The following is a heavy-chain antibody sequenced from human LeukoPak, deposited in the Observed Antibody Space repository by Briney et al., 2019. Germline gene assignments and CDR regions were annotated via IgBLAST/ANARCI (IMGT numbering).Heavy chain of an antibody. CDR2: IFSST. J-gene: IGHJ4*02. CDR1: GFTVSSNS. Sequence: GGSLRLSCTVSGFTVSSNSMSWVRQAPGKGLEWVSFIFSSTHYSDSVKGRFTISRDNSKNTLYLQMNSLRAEDTAVYYCARVAGDVGSGNDYWGQGTLVTVSS. D-gene: IGHD1-26*01. V-gene: IGHV3-66*03. CDR3: ARVAGDVGSGNDY.